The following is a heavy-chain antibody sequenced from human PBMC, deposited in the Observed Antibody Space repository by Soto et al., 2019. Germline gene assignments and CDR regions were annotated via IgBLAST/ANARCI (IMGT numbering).Heavy chain of an antibody. CDR3: VRALIAVMGAIRWCDP. J-gene: IGHJ5*02. CDR2: INGDGTSI. V-gene: IGHV3-74*01. CDR1: GFTFTHHW. D-gene: IGHD6-19*01. Sequence: EVQLVESGGTLVQPGGSLRLSCAASGFTFTHHWMHWVRQAPGTGPVWVSRINGDGTSIAYADSVKGRFTISRDNAKNPVFLQMISLRVEETGVYYCVRALIAVMGAIRWCDPGGKGTLVTVSS.